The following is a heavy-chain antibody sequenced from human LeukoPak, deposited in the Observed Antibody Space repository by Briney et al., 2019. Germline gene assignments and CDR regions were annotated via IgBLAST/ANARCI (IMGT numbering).Heavy chain of an antibody. CDR3: ARQGPGGGYVYYFDY. D-gene: IGHD5-12*01. Sequence: PSETLSLTCTVSGGSISSYYWSWIRQPPGNGLEWIGYIYYSGSTNYNPVLKSRVTISVDAYKNQFSLKLSSVTAADTAVYYCARQGPGGGYVYYFDYWGQGTLVTVSS. CDR2: IYYSGST. J-gene: IGHJ4*02. CDR1: GGSISSYY. V-gene: IGHV4-59*08.